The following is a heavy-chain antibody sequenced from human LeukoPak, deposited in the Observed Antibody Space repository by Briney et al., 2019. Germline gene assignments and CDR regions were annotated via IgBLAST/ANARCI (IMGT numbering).Heavy chain of an antibody. CDR2: INPNSGHT. CDR3: ARVTETPDYYDSSGYFYLGY. CDR1: RYTFTSYD. D-gene: IGHD3-22*01. V-gene: IGHV1-8*01. J-gene: IGHJ4*02. Sequence: APVKVSCKASRYTFTSYDINWVRQAPGQGLEWTGWINPNSGHTGCAQKFQGRFTMTRDTSIGAAYMELSSLRSEDTAVYYCARVTETPDYYDSSGYFYLGYWGQGTLVTVSS.